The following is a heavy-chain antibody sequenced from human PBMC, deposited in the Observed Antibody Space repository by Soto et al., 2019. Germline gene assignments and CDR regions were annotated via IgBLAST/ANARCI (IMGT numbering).Heavy chain of an antibody. CDR2: ISGSGGST. CDR1: GFTFSSYA. V-gene: IGHV3-23*01. J-gene: IGHJ6*03. Sequence: GGSLRLSCAASGFTFSSYAMSWVRQAPGKGLEWVSSISGSGGSTYYADSVKGRFTISRDNSKNTLYLQMNSLRAEDTAVYYCAKDHVERAYDYHYYMDVWSKGTTVTVSS. D-gene: IGHD1-1*01. CDR3: AKDHVERAYDYHYYMDV.